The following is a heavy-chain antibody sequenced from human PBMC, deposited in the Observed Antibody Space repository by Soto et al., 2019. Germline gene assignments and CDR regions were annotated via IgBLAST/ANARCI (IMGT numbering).Heavy chain of an antibody. CDR2: MNPNRGNT. CDR3: ARRLTVPHRYNWFAP. D-gene: IGHD4-17*01. J-gene: IGHJ5*02. CDR1: GYTFTSYD. V-gene: IGHV1-8*01. Sequence: QVQLVQSGAEVKKPGASVKVSCKASGYTFTSYDINWVRQATGQGLEWMGWMNPNRGNTGYAQKFQGSVTTTRNTSISTAYMELSSLRSEDTAVYYCARRLTVPHRYNWFAPWGQGTLVTVSS.